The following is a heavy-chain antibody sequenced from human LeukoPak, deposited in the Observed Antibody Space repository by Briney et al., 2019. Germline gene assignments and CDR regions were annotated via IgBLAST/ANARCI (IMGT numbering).Heavy chain of an antibody. CDR2: IYPGDSDT. Sequence: GESLKISCKGSGYSFTSYWIGWVRQMPGKGLEWMGIIYPGDSDTRYSPSFQGQVTISADKSISTAYLQWSSLKASDTAMYYCARRNYDILTGYYRDPNWFDPWGQGTLVTVSS. D-gene: IGHD3-9*01. V-gene: IGHV5-51*01. CDR1: GYSFTSYW. CDR3: ARRNYDILTGYYRDPNWFDP. J-gene: IGHJ5*02.